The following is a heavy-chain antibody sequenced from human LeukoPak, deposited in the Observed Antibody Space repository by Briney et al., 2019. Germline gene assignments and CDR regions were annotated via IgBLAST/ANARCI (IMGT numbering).Heavy chain of an antibody. J-gene: IGHJ4*02. V-gene: IGHV3-23*01. CDR2: ISNSGGVA. CDR1: GFTFSSYG. CDR3: ARKVYHRFDY. Sequence: PGGSLRLSCAASGFTFSSYGMSWVRQAPGKGLEWVSGISNSGGVANYADSVRGRFTISRDNSKNTLYLQMNSLRADDTAVYYCARKVYHRFDYWGQGTLVAVSS. D-gene: IGHD2-2*01.